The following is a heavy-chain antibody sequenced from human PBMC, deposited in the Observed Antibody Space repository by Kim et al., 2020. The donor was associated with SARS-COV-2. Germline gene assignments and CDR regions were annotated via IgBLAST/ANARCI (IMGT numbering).Heavy chain of an antibody. V-gene: IGHV5-51*01. D-gene: IGHD3-16*01. J-gene: IGHJ4*02. CDR2: IYLGDSDT. CDR1: GYNFPSYW. Sequence: GESLKISCKGSGYNFPSYWIGWVRQMPGKGLEWMGIIYLGDSDTRYSPSFRGQVTITADKSTTTAYLQWSSRKASDTAMYYCARSAGPYDYYFDYWGQGTLVTVSS. CDR3: ARSAGPYDYYFDY.